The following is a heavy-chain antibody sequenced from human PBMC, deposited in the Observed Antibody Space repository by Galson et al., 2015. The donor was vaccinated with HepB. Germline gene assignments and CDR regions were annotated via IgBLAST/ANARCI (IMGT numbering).Heavy chain of an antibody. CDR3: ARNSYSGSYYGAFDI. CDR1: GYSFTSYW. J-gene: IGHJ3*02. CDR2: IYPGDPDT. V-gene: IGHV5-51*01. Sequence: QSGAEVKKPGESLKISCKGSGYSFTSYWIGWVRQMPGKGLEWMGIIYPGDPDTRYSPSFQGQVTISADKSISTAYLQWSSLKASDTAMYYCARNSYSGSYYGAFDIWGQGTMVTVSS. D-gene: IGHD1-26*01.